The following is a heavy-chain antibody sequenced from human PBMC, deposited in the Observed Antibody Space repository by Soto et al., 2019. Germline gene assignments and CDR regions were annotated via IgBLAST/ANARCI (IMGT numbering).Heavy chain of an antibody. CDR2: ISGSGGST. CDR1: GFTFGSYT. D-gene: IGHD1-7*01. Sequence: GGSLRLSCAASGFTFGSYTMTWVRQTPGKGLEWVSAISGSGGSTYYADSVKGRFTISRDNSKNTLYLQMNSLRAEDTAVYYCAKVYNWNYEGDNWFDPWGQGTLVTVSS. CDR3: AKVYNWNYEGDNWFDP. V-gene: IGHV3-23*01. J-gene: IGHJ5*02.